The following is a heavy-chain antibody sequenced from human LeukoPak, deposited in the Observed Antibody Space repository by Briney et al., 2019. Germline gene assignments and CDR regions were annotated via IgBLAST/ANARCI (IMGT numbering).Heavy chain of an antibody. V-gene: IGHV1-69*05. CDR2: IIPIFGTA. Sequence: GPSVKVSCKXSGGTFSSYAISWVRQAPGQGLEWMGGIIPIFGTANYAQKFQGRVTITTDESTSTAYMELSSLRSEDTAVYYCARVLRGYSYGAVDYWGQGTLVTVSS. CDR3: ARVLRGYSYGAVDY. J-gene: IGHJ4*02. CDR1: GGTFSSYA. D-gene: IGHD5-18*01.